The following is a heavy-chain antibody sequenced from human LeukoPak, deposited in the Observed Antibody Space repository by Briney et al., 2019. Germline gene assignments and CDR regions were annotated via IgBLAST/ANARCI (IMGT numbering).Heavy chain of an antibody. CDR2: ISSSSSYI. CDR1: GFTFSSYS. D-gene: IGHD5-18*01. V-gene: IGHV3-21*01. Sequence: GGSLRLSCAASGFTFSSYSMNWVRQAPGKGLEWVSSISSSSSYIYYADSVKGRFTISRDNAKNSLYLQMNSLRAEDTTVYYCARADWDTAMIDYWGQGTLVTVSS. CDR3: ARADWDTAMIDY. J-gene: IGHJ4*02.